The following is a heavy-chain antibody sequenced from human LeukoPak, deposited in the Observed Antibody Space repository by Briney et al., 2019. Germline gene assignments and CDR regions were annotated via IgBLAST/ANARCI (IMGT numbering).Heavy chain of an antibody. CDR2: MNPNSGNT. V-gene: IGHV1-8*01. D-gene: IGHD3-3*01. CDR3: ARVGGLWDFWSGRNWFDP. J-gene: IGHJ5*02. CDR1: GYTFTSYD. Sequence: GASVKVSCKASGYTFTSYDVNWVRQATGQGLEWMGWMNPNSGNTGYAQKFQGRVTMTRNTSISTAYMELSSLRSEDTAVYYCARVGGLWDFWSGRNWFDPWGQGTLVTVSS.